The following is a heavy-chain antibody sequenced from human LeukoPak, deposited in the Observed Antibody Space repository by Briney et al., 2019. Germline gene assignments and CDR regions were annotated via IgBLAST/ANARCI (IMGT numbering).Heavy chain of an antibody. CDR1: GGTFSSYA. CDR2: IIPIFGTA. D-gene: IGHD5-24*01. V-gene: IGHV1-69*05. CDR3: ARVRSDGYKGWYFDL. J-gene: IGHJ2*01. Sequence: SVKVSCKASGGTFSSYAISWVRQAPGQGLEWMGGIIPIFGTANYAQKFQGRVTITTDESTSTAYMELSSLRSDDTAVYYCARVRSDGYKGWYFDLWGRGTLVTVSS.